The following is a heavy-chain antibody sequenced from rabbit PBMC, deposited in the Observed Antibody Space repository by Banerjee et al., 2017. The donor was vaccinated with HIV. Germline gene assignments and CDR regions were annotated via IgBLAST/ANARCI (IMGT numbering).Heavy chain of an antibody. CDR1: GFDLRRYG. CDR2: IDLVFGST. J-gene: IGHJ4*01. Sequence: QEQLVESGGGLIQPGGSLKLSCKASGFDLRRYGVSWVRQAPGKGLEWIGYIDLVFGSTYYASGVNGRFPISSHNAQNTLYLQLNSLTAADTATYFCVRGASSSGFYNLWGPGTLVTVS. CDR3: VRGASSSGFYNL. V-gene: IGHV1S47*01. D-gene: IGHD1-1*01.